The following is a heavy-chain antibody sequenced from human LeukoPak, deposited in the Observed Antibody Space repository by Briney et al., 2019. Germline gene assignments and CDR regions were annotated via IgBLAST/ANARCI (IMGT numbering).Heavy chain of an antibody. CDR3: AHIPPWYYYGSGSYYPYFDF. CDR1: GFSLRTSGVG. Sequence: SGPTLVNPTQTLTLTCTFSGFSLRTSGVGVGWIRQPPGKALEWLALIYWNDDKRYSPSLKSRLTITKDTSKNQVVLTMTNMDPVDTATYYCAHIPPWYYYGSGSYYPYFDFWGQGTLVTVSS. V-gene: IGHV2-5*01. CDR2: IYWNDDK. J-gene: IGHJ4*02. D-gene: IGHD3-10*01.